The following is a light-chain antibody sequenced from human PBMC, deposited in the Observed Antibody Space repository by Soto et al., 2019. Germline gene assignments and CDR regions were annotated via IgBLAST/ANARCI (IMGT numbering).Light chain of an antibody. Sequence: SVLTQPPCVYGSPGQSVPISCTGTSSDVGSSNGVSWYQQPPGTAPKLMIYDVSNRPSGVPDRFSGSKSGNTASLTISGLQAEDEADYYCSSYTSSSTYVFGSGTKVTVL. CDR3: SSYTSSSTYV. V-gene: IGLV2-18*02. CDR1: SSDVGSSNG. CDR2: DVS. J-gene: IGLJ1*01.